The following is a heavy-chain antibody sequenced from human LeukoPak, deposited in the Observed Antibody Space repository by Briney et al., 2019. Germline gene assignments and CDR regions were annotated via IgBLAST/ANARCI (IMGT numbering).Heavy chain of an antibody. CDR3: ARDLITMIVVDPPGGFDY. CDR1: GFTFSSYS. V-gene: IGHV3-48*02. CDR2: ISSSSSTI. D-gene: IGHD3-22*01. Sequence: PGGSLRLSCAASGFTFSSYSINWVRQAPGKGLEWVSYISSSSSTIYYADSVKGRFTISRDNAKNSLYPQMNSLRDEDTAVYYCARDLITMIVVDPPGGFDYWGQGTMVTVSS. J-gene: IGHJ4*02.